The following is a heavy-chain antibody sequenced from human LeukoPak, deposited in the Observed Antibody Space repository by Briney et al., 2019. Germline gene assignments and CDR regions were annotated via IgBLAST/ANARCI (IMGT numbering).Heavy chain of an antibody. Sequence: GGSLRLSCAASGFTFDDYAMHWVRHAPGKGLEWVSGISWNSGSIGYADSVKGRFTISRDNAKNSLYLQMNSLRAEDTALYYCAKDIADSSSWYGIGYWGQGTLVTVSS. D-gene: IGHD6-13*01. CDR3: AKDIADSSSWYGIGY. J-gene: IGHJ4*02. CDR2: ISWNSGSI. CDR1: GFTFDDYA. V-gene: IGHV3-9*01.